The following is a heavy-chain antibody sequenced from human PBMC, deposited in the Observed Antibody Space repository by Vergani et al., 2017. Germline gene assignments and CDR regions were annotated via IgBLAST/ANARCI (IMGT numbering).Heavy chain of an antibody. D-gene: IGHD6-13*01. CDR3: ARGQQLGNNWFDP. Sequence: QVQLVQSGAEVKKPGASVKVSCKASGYTFTSYGISWVRQAPGQGLEWMGWINPNSGGTNYAQKFQGRVTMTRDTSISTAYMELSRLRSDDTAVYYCARGQQLGNNWFDPWGQGTLVTVSS. CDR1: GYTFTSYG. J-gene: IGHJ5*02. V-gene: IGHV1-2*02. CDR2: INPNSGGT.